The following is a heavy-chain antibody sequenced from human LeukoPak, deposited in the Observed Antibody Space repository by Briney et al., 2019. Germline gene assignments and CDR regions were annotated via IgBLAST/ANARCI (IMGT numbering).Heavy chain of an antibody. D-gene: IGHD3-10*01. J-gene: IGHJ4*02. Sequence: PGGSLRLSCAASEFTFNNYAMSWVRQAPGEGLEWVSAITGSGGDTYHADSVKGRFTISRDNSKNTLYLQMNSLRAEDMAVYYCAKGSRDSRPYYFDFWGQGTLVTVSS. CDR3: AKGSRDSRPYYFDF. V-gene: IGHV3-23*01. CDR2: ITGSGGDT. CDR1: EFTFNNYA.